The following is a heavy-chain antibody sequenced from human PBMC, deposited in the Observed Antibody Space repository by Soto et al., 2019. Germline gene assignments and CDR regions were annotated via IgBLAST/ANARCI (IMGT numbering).Heavy chain of an antibody. D-gene: IGHD3-3*01. CDR2: IFWDDKK. Sequence: QITLKESGPTLVKPPQTLTLTCSFSGFSLTTSGVGVGWIRQPPGKALEWLALIFWDDKKLYSPSLQNRLTITKDTSKNQVVLAMTNMDPVDTATYFCAFSYQHYDFWNSFLPGGYFQYWGQGTQVTVSS. V-gene: IGHV2-5*02. CDR3: AFSYQHYDFWNSFLPGGYFQY. CDR1: GFSLTTSGVG. J-gene: IGHJ1*01.